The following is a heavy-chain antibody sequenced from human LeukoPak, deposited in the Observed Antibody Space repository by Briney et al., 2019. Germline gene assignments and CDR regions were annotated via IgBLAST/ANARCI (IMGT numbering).Heavy chain of an antibody. Sequence: ASVKVSCKSSGYTFTDYYMRWVRQAPGQGLEWVGWLNPNSGDTNYAQKFQGRVSMTRDTSISTAYMDLSDLRSDDTAVYYCARGRNIEMTTMSGGSDYWGQGTLVTVSS. CDR2: LNPNSGDT. V-gene: IGHV1-2*02. J-gene: IGHJ4*02. D-gene: IGHD5-24*01. CDR3: ARGRNIEMTTMSGGSDY. CDR1: GYTFTDYY.